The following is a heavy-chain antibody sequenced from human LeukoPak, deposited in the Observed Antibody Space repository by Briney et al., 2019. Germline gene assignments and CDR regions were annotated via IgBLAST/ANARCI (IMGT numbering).Heavy chain of an antibody. CDR2: INGDGSGT. V-gene: IGHV3-74*01. J-gene: IGHJ5*01. CDR1: GFTFSGYW. Sequence: GGSLRLSCAASGFTFSGYWMHWVRLVPGKGLVWVSRINGDGSGTGYADSVKGRFTISRDNAKNTLYLQMKSLRAEDTSVYFCTRDFNWFDSWGQGTLVTVSS. CDR3: TRDFNWFDS.